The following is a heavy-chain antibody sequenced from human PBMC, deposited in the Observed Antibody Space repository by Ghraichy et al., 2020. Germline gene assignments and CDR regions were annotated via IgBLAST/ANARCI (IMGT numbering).Heavy chain of an antibody. CDR2: IYYSGST. CDR3: ARAQAPADAFDI. CDR1: GGSISSYY. V-gene: IGHV4-59*01. Sequence: PETLSLTCTVSGGSISSYYWSWIRQPPGKGLEWIGYIYYSGSTNYNPSLKSRVTISVDTSKNQFSLKLSSVTAADTAVYYCARAQAPADAFDIWGQGTMVTVSS. J-gene: IGHJ3*02.